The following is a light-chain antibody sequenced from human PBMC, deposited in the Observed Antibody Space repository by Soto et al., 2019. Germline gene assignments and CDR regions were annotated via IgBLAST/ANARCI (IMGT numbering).Light chain of an antibody. Sequence: QSALTQPRSVSGSPGQSVSISCTGTSSDVGGYNYVSWYQQHPGKAPNLMIYDVTKRPSGVPDRFSGSKSGNTASLTISGLQIEDEADYYCCSYADSSTLLYGGGTKLTVL. CDR2: DVT. CDR3: CSYADSSTLL. CDR1: SSDVGGYNY. V-gene: IGLV2-11*01. J-gene: IGLJ2*01.